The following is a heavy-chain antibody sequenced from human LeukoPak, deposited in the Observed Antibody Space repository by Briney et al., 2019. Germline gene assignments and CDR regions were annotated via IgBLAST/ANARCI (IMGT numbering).Heavy chain of an antibody. V-gene: IGHV3-23*01. Sequence: PGGSLRLSCAASGFTFSNYGMSWVRQAPGKGLEWVSVISGSGDNTYYADSVKGRFTISRDNSKNTLYLQMNSLRAEDTAVYYCAKDPSSDFWGQGTLVTVSS. J-gene: IGHJ4*02. CDR3: AKDPSSDF. CDR2: ISGSGDNT. CDR1: GFTFSNYG.